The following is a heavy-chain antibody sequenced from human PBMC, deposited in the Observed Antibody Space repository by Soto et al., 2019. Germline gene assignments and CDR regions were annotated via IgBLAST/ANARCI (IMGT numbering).Heavy chain of an antibody. CDR3: AKIVGGGSHHDAFDI. D-gene: IGHD2-15*01. CDR1: GFTFRSYA. J-gene: IGHJ3*02. V-gene: IGHV3-23*01. Sequence: EVQLLESGGGLVEPGGSLRLSCAAYGFTFRSYAMTWVRQAPGKGLEWVSYTGGGGVSTYYADSVKGRFTSSRDDSKNTLYLQMNSLRAEDTALYYCAKIVGGGSHHDAFDIWGQGTMVTVSS. CDR2: TGGGGVST.